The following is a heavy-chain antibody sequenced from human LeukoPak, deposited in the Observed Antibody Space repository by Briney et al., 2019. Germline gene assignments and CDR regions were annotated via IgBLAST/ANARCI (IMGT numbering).Heavy chain of an antibody. CDR3: ARFDYYDSSGQINYFDY. V-gene: IGHV5-51*01. J-gene: IGHJ4*02. Sequence: GESLKISCKGSGYSITSYWIGWVRQMPGKGLEWMGIIYPGDSDTRYSPSFQGQVTISADKSISTAYLQWSSLKASDTAMYYCARFDYYDSSGQINYFDYWGQGTLVTVSS. CDR1: GYSITSYW. CDR2: IYPGDSDT. D-gene: IGHD3-22*01.